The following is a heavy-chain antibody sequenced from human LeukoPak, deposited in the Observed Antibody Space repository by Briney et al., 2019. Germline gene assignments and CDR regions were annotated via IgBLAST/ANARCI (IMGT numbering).Heavy chain of an antibody. J-gene: IGHJ4*02. CDR1: GGSISNYY. Sequence: SETLSLTCTVSGGSISNYYWSWLRQPPGKGLEWIGYIYYTGTTNYNPLFESRATISVDTSKNQFSLKLTSVTAADTAVYFCARGEDFERYYLAYWGQGTLVTVSS. V-gene: IGHV4-59*01. CDR3: ARGEDFERYYLAY. D-gene: IGHD3-9*01. CDR2: IYYTGTT.